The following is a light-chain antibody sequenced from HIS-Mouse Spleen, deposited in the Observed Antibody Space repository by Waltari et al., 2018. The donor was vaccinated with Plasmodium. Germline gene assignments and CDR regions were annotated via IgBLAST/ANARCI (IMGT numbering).Light chain of an antibody. CDR3: QQYYSTPYT. V-gene: IGKV4-1*01. CDR2: GAS. CDR1: QSVLYSSNNKNS. Sequence: DIVMTQSPDSLAVSLGERATINCKSSQSVLYSSNNKNSVAWYQQKPGQPHTRLIYGASTRESGVPDRFSGSGSGTDFTLTISSLQAEDVAVYYCQQYYSTPYTFGQWTKLEIK. J-gene: IGKJ2*01.